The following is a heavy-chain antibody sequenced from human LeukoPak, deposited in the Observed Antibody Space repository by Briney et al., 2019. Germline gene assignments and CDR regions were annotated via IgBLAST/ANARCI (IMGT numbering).Heavy chain of an antibody. CDR1: GGSIRNYY. CDR3: AKGNWRYFDY. CDR2: IHDSGST. J-gene: IGHJ4*02. Sequence: PSETLSLTCTVSGGSIRNYYWTWIRQPPGKGLEWIGYIHDSGSTHYNPSLRSRLTMSIDTSKNQFSLNLSSVTAADTAVYYCAKGNWRYFDYWGQGTLVTVSS. V-gene: IGHV4-59*08. D-gene: IGHD1-1*01.